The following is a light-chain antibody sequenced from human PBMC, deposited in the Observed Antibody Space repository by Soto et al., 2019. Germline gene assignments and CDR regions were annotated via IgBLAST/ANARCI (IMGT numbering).Light chain of an antibody. CDR2: DAS. CDR1: QSVRSN. V-gene: IGKV3-15*01. J-gene: IGKJ1*01. Sequence: EIVMTQSPATLSVSPGERATLSCRASQSVRSNLAWYQQKPGQAPRLLIYDASTRATGIPASFSGSGSGTEFTLAISSLQSADFAVYYCQQYNNWPRTFGQGTKVDI. CDR3: QQYNNWPRT.